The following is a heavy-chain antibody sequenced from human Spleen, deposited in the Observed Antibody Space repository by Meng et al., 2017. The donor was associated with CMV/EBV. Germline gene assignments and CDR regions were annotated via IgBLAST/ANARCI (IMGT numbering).Heavy chain of an antibody. Sequence: GESLKISCAASGFAFSSYWMSWVRQAPGKGLEWVANIKQDGSEKYYVDSVKGRFTISRDNAENSLFLQMNSLRTEDTAVYYCARSGWSLDAFDVWGQGTMVTVSS. CDR3: ARSGWSLDAFDV. CDR1: GFAFSSYW. CDR2: IKQDGSEK. J-gene: IGHJ3*01. D-gene: IGHD2-15*01. V-gene: IGHV3-7*01.